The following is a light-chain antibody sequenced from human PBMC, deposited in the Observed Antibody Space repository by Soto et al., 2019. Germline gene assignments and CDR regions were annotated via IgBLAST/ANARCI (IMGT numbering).Light chain of an antibody. CDR2: DAS. Sequence: EIVLTQSPATLSLSPGERATLSCRASQSVSSYLAWYQQKPGQAPRLLIYDASNRATGIPARFSGSGSGTGFTSNNSRLKAENFSVYLCQEPNNLPSLFPFGQGTKLEIK. CDR1: QSVSSY. J-gene: IGKJ2*01. CDR3: QEPNNLPSLFP. V-gene: IGKV3-11*01.